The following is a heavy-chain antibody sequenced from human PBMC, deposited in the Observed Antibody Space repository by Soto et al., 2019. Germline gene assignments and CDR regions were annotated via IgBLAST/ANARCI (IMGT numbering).Heavy chain of an antibody. CDR3: ARDPKSITGTTSSEDVQH. V-gene: IGHV1-69*01. CDR2: IIPLLGIT. CDR1: GGTFNGYA. Sequence: QAQLMQSGAGVKKPGSSVKVSCKASGGTFNGYAINWVRQAPGQVLEWMGGIIPLLGITNYAQKFQGRITIVADESTGTTSMDLRGLGSADTAVYYCARDPKSITGTTSSEDVQHWGQGTLVSVSS. D-gene: IGHD1-20*01. J-gene: IGHJ1*01.